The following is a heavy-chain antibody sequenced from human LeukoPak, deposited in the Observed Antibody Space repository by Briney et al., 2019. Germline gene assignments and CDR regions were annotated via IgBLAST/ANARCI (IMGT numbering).Heavy chain of an antibody. D-gene: IGHD3-9*01. CDR3: TSTAVKKYYNILGNP. CDR1: GFTFSNAW. V-gene: IGHV3-15*01. Sequence: GGSLRLSCAASGFTFSNAWMSWVRQAPGKGLEWVGRIKSKTDGGTTDYAAPVKGRFTISRDDSKNTAYLQMNSLKTEDTAVYYCTSTAVKKYYNILGNPWGQGTLVTVSS. J-gene: IGHJ5*02. CDR2: IKSKTDGGTT.